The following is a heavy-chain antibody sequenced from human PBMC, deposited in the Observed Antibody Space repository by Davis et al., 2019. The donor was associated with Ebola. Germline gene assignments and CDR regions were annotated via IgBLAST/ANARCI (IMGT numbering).Heavy chain of an antibody. CDR2: INPNSGGT. J-gene: IGHJ6*04. D-gene: IGHD4-17*01. V-gene: IGHV1-2*06. Sequence: ASVKVSCKASGYTFTGYYMHWVRQAPGQGLEWMGRINPNSGGTNYAQKFQGRVTMTRDTSISTAYMELSRLRSDDTAVYYCVTTVTTPEIYYGMDVWGKGTTVTVSS. CDR1: GYTFTGYY. CDR3: VTTVTTPEIYYGMDV.